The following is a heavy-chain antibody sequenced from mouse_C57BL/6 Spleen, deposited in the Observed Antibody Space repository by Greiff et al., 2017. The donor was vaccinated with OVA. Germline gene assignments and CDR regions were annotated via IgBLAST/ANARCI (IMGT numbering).Heavy chain of an antibody. CDR1: GYTFTSYW. J-gene: IGHJ4*01. CDR3: ARRYYGSSYDAMDY. V-gene: IGHV1-52*01. CDR2: IDPSDSET. Sequence: VQLQQPGAELVRPGSSVKLSCKASGYTFTSYWMHWVKQRPIQGLEWIGNIDPSDSETHYNQKFKDKATLTVDKSSSTAYMQLSSLTSEDSAVYYGARRYYGSSYDAMDYWGQGTSVTVSS. D-gene: IGHD1-1*01.